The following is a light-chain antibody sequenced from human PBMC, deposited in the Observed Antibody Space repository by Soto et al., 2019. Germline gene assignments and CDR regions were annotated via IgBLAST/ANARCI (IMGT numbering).Light chain of an antibody. Sequence: QSVLTQPPSASGTPGQRVTISCSGSSSNIGTNYVYWYQQLPGTAPKLLIHSNNQRPSGVPDRFSGYKSGTSASLAISGLRSEDEADYYCAAWDDSLRGPVFGGGTKVTVL. J-gene: IGLJ2*01. V-gene: IGLV1-47*02. CDR2: SNN. CDR3: AAWDDSLRGPV. CDR1: SSNIGTNY.